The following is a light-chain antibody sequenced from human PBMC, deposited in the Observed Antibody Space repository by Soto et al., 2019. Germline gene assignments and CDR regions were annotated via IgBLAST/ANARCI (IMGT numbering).Light chain of an antibody. Sequence: EIGLTHAAGTLSVXPXXXXTXXXRASQSVSSSFFAWYQKKPGRAPRLLIYAASNRATDIPDRFSGSGSGTDFTLTISRLEPEDFALYYCQQYGSSPWTFGQGTKVDI. V-gene: IGKV3-20*01. J-gene: IGKJ1*01. CDR3: QQYGSSPWT. CDR2: AAS. CDR1: QSVSSSF.